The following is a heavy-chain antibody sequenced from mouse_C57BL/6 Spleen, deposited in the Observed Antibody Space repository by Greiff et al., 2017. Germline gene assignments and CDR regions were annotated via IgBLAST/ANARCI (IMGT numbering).Heavy chain of an antibody. CDR2: IDPSDSET. D-gene: IGHD2-1*01. J-gene: IGHJ3*01. CDR3: ARQVYYGNFAWFAY. V-gene: IGHV1-52*01. Sequence: VQLQQPGAELVRPGSSVKLSCKASGYTFTSYWMHWVKQRPIQGLEWIGNIDPSDSETPYNQKFKDKATLTVDKSSSTAYMQLSSLTSEDSAVYYCARQVYYGNFAWFAYWGQGTLVTVSA. CDR1: GYTFTSYW.